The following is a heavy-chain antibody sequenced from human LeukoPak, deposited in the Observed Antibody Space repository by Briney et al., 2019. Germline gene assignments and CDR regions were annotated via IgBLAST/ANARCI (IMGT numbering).Heavy chain of an antibody. CDR2: IRYDGSNK. D-gene: IGHD1-26*01. J-gene: IGHJ4*02. CDR1: GFTFSNHG. Sequence: GGSLRLSCAASGFTFSNHGMHWVRQAPGKGLEWVAFIRYDGSNKYYADSVKGRFTISRDNSKDTLYLQLNSLRAEDTAVYYCARASGSFDYWGQGTLVSVSS. V-gene: IGHV3-30*02. CDR3: ARASGSFDY.